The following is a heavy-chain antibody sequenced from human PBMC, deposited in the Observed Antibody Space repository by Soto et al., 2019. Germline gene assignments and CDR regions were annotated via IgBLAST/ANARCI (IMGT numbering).Heavy chain of an antibody. CDR2: ISSSSSDI. J-gene: IGHJ5*02. Sequence: EVQLVESGGGSVQPGGSLRLSCAASEFTFSSAHMKWVRQAPGKGLEWISYISSSSSDIYYADSVKGRFTISRDNAKKSLYLQMNSLRDEDTAVYYCAGGRITLMTWGQGTLVTVSS. D-gene: IGHD3-22*01. CDR1: EFTFSSAH. CDR3: AGGRITLMT. V-gene: IGHV3-48*02.